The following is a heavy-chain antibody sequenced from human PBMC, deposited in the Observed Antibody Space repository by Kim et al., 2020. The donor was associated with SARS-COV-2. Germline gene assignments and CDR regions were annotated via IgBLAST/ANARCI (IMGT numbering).Heavy chain of an antibody. J-gene: IGHJ6*02. CDR1: GGSFSGYY. Sequence: SETLSLTCAVYGGSFSGYYWSWIRQPPGKGLEWIGEINHSGSTNYNPSLKSRVTISVDTSKNHFSLKLSSVTAADTAVYYCARGRSSIAARPTMRYYYGMDVWGQGTTVTVSS. V-gene: IGHV4-34*01. D-gene: IGHD6-6*01. CDR3: ARGRSSIAARPTMRYYYGMDV. CDR2: INHSGST.